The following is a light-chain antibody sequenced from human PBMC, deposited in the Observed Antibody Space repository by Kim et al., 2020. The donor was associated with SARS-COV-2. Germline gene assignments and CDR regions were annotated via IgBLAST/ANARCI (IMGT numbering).Light chain of an antibody. V-gene: IGKV1-5*03. Sequence: DIQMTQFPSTLSASVGDRVSITCRASQSTSRWLAWYQQKPGKAPKLLIYQASSLESGVPSRFSGSGSGTEFTLTISSLQPDDFATYYCQQYSTYSWTFGQGTKVDIK. CDR2: QAS. CDR1: QSTSRW. J-gene: IGKJ1*01. CDR3: QQYSTYSWT.